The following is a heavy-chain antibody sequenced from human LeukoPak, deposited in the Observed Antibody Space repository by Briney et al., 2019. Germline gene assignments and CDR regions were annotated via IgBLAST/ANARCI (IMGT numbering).Heavy chain of an antibody. CDR2: IFYSGST. Sequence: SETLSLTCTVSSGSISTSNYYWGWVRQPPGKALEWIGNIFYSGSTYYSPSLKSRVTISVDTSKNQFSLKLSSVTAADTAVYYCAKIRGVKGNWFDPWGQGTLVTVSS. V-gene: IGHV4-39*07. J-gene: IGHJ5*02. CDR3: AKIRGVKGNWFDP. D-gene: IGHD3-10*01. CDR1: SGSISTSNYY.